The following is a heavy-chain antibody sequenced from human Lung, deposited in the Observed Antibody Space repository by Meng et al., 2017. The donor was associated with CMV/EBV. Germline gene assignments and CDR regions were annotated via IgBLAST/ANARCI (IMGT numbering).Heavy chain of an antibody. CDR1: GCSTRSRNW. CDR3: ASFPPPGKQWLVTDY. D-gene: IGHD6-19*01. V-gene: IGHV4-4*02. J-gene: IGHJ4*02. CDR2: IYHSGRT. Sequence: QVSGQVLGQPSGTVSLPVPASGCSTRSRNWGSWVRQPPGKGLEWIGEIYHSGRTNYNPSLKSRVTISVDKSKNQFSLKLSSVTAADTAVYYCASFPPPGKQWLVTDYWGQGTLVTVSS.